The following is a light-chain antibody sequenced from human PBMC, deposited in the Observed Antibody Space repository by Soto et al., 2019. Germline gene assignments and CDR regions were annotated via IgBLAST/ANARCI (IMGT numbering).Light chain of an antibody. CDR1: TGAVTSGYY. CDR3: LLYYGSPQPYVV. J-gene: IGLJ2*01. Sequence: QTVVTQEPSLTVSPGGTVTLTCASSTGAVTSGYYPNWFQQKPGQAPRALIYSTSKKHSWTPARFSGSLLGDKAALTLSGVQPEDEADYYCLLYYGSPQPYVVFGGGTQLTVL. CDR2: STS. V-gene: IGLV7-43*01.